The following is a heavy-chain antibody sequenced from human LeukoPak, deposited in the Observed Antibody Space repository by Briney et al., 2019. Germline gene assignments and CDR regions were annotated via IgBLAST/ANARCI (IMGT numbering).Heavy chain of an antibody. V-gene: IGHV4-59*08. CDR3: ASYISTPSRRNLDC. D-gene: IGHD2-2*01. Sequence: PSQTLSLTCTVSGGSISNYYWSWIRQPPGKGLEWIGYIYYSGSTNYNPSLKSRVTISVDTSKNQFSLKLSSVTAADTAVYYCASYISTPSRRNLDCWGQGTLVTVSS. J-gene: IGHJ4*02. CDR2: IYYSGST. CDR1: GGSISNYY.